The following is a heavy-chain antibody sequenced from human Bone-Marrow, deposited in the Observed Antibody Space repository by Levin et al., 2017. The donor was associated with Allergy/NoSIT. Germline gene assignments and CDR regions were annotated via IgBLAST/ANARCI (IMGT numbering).Heavy chain of an antibody. CDR1: GFTFSDYY. D-gene: IGHD4-17*01. CDR3: ARFAVTSLFDFYYYAMDV. Sequence: PGGSLRLSCVASGFTFSDYYMTWIRQAPGKGLEWVSYISNSGSIIYYADSLKGRFTISRDNGKNSLYLQMNSLRAEDTAVYYCARFAVTSLFDFYYYAMDVWGQGTTVSVSS. CDR2: ISNSGSII. V-gene: IGHV3-11*01. J-gene: IGHJ6*02.